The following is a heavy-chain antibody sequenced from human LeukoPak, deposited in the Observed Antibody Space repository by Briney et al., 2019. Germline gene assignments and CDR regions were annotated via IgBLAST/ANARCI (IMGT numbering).Heavy chain of an antibody. CDR1: GGSIRSSSYY. D-gene: IGHD1-26*01. J-gene: IGHJ6*03. V-gene: IGHV4-39*07. CDR3: ARTTGSFYFYYYMDV. Sequence: SETLSLTCTVSGGSIRSSSYYWGCIRQPPGKGLEWIGSIYYTGSTYYNPSLKSRVTISVDTSKNQFSLRLSSVTAADTAVYYCARTTGSFYFYYYMDVWGKGTTVTVSS. CDR2: IYYTGST.